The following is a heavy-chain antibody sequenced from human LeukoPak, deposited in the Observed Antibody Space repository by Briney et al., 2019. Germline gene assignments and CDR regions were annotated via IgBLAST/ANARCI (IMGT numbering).Heavy chain of an antibody. CDR2: IYYSGST. CDR1: GGSIGSSSYY. J-gene: IGHJ3*02. CDR3: ASFSSWYAFDI. V-gene: IGHV4-39*01. Sequence: SETLSLTCTVSGGSIGSSSYYWGWIRQPPGKGLEWIGSIYYSGSTYYNPSLKSRVTISVDTSKNQFSLKLSSVTAADTAVYYCASFSSWYAFDIWGQGTMVTVSP. D-gene: IGHD6-13*01.